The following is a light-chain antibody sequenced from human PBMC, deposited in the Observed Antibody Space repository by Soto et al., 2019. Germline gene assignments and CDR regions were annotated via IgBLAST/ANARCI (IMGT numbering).Light chain of an antibody. CDR1: SANSSYA. CDR3: QTWGTGSVV. V-gene: IGLV4-69*01. J-gene: IGLJ2*01. Sequence: QPVLTQSPSASASPGASVKLTCTLSSANSSYAIAWHQQQPEKGPRYLMKVNSDGSHSRGDGIPDRFSGSSSGTERYLTISSLQSEDEADYYCQTWGTGSVVFGGGTQLTVL. CDR2: VNSDGSH.